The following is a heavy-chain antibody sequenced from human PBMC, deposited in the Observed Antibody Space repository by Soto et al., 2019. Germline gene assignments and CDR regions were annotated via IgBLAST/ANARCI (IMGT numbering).Heavy chain of an antibody. V-gene: IGHV3-23*01. J-gene: IGHJ4*02. CDR2: ISGSGGSNK. CDR1: GFTFSSYA. Sequence: GGSLRLFCAASGFTFSSYAMSWVRQAPGKGLEWVSAISGSGGSNKYYADSVKGRFTISRDNSKNTLYLQMNSLRAEDTAVYYCASPGPYFDYWGQGTLVTVSS. CDR3: ASPGPYFDY.